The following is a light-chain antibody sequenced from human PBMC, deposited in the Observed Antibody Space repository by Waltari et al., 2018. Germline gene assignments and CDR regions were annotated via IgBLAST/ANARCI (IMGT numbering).Light chain of an antibody. J-gene: IGLJ1*01. Sequence: QSALTQPASVSGSPGQSITISCSGSSSDLGNYNLVSWYQQHPGKAPKLVIYEGNKRPSGVSARFAGSKSGNTASLTISGHQAEDEADYYCFSYAGSNTFYFFATGTKVTVL. CDR2: EGN. CDR1: SSDLGNYNL. CDR3: FSYAGSNTFYF. V-gene: IGLV2-23*01.